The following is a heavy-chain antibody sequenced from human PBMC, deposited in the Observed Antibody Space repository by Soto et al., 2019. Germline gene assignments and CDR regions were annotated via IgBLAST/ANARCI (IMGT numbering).Heavy chain of an antibody. Sequence: GGSLRLSCAASGFICSSYGMILVGQAPGKGLEWVSTILVDGRTFYVDSVKGRFTISRDSSQNTFYLQMNSLTAGDTALYYCAKTTATGVGAFDICGQGTLVTVSS. J-gene: IGHJ3*02. D-gene: IGHD1-1*01. CDR2: ILVDGRT. CDR1: GFICSSYG. CDR3: AKTTATGVGAFDI. V-gene: IGHV3-23*01.